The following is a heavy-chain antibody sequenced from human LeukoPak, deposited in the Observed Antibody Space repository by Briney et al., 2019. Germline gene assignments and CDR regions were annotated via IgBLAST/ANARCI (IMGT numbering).Heavy chain of an antibody. D-gene: IGHD2-15*01. Sequence: PGGSLRLSCAASGFTFDDYAMHWARQAPGKGLEWVSGISWNSGSIGYADSVKGRFTISRDNAKNSLYLQMNSLRAEDTALYYCAKDNNCSGGSCYSQYWYFDLWGRGTLVTVSS. V-gene: IGHV3-9*01. J-gene: IGHJ2*01. CDR1: GFTFDDYA. CDR2: ISWNSGSI. CDR3: AKDNNCSGGSCYSQYWYFDL.